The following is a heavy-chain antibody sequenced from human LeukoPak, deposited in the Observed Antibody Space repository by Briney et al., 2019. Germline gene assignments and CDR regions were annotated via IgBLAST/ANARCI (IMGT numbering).Heavy chain of an antibody. CDR1: GYTFTDYY. D-gene: IGHD2-2*01. J-gene: IGHJ5*02. CDR2: INPDSGVT. V-gene: IGHV1-2*02. CDR3: ARQYCSSSNCYESDSWFDP. Sequence: GASVKVSCKASGYTFTDYYIHWVRQAPGQGLEWMGWINPDSGVTNYVQDFQGRVTMTRDKSTGIAHMELSRLTSDDTAVYYCARQYCSSSNCYESDSWFDPWGQGTLVTVSS.